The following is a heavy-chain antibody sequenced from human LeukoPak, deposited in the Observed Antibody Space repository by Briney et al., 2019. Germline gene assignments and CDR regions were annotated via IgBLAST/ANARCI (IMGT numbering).Heavy chain of an antibody. Sequence: PGGSLRLSCAASGFTFSSYAMSWVRQAPGKGLEWVSAISGSGGSTYYADSVKGRFTISRDNSKNSLYLQMNSLRAEDTAVYYCARGYVWGSYRYIDWGQGTLVTVSS. J-gene: IGHJ4*02. CDR1: GFTFSSYA. CDR2: ISGSGGST. D-gene: IGHD3-16*02. CDR3: ARGYVWGSYRYID. V-gene: IGHV3-23*01.